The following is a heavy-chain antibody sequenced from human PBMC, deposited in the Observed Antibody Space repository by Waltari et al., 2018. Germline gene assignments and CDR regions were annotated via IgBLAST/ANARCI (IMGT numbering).Heavy chain of an antibody. V-gene: IGHV1-69*01. J-gene: IGHJ4*02. CDR2: SMPIFGTA. Sequence: QVQLVQSGAEVKKPXSPVKVSCKASGGTFXSYAXSWVRQAPGQGLEWGGGSMPIFGTANYXQKCEGRVTITAXESXSTAXXEXGSLRAEXXXVYYXARAANFWSGXYEGDDYXGQGTLVTVXS. D-gene: IGHD3-3*01. CDR3: ARAANFWSGXYEGDDY. CDR1: GGTFXSYA.